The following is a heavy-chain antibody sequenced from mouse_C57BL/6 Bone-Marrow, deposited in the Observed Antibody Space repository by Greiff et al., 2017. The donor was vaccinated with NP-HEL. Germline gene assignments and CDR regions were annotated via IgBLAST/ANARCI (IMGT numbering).Heavy chain of an antibody. J-gene: IGHJ3*01. D-gene: IGHD1-1*01. CDR3: ANCYGSSKGFAY. V-gene: IGHV5-2*01. CDR1: EYEFPSHD. CDR2: INSDGGST. Sequence: EVQRVESGGGLVQPGESLKLSCESNEYEFPSHDMSWVRKTPEKRLELVAAINSDGGSTYYPATMERRFIISRDNTKKTLYLEMSSLRSEDTALYYCANCYGSSKGFAYWGQGTLVTVSA.